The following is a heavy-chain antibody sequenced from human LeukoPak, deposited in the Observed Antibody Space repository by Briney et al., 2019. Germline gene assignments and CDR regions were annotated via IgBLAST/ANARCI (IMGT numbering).Heavy chain of an antibody. V-gene: IGHV4-39*01. J-gene: IGHJ4*02. CDR1: GGSISSSSYY. CDR3: ARHSYDILTGYYNYYFDY. D-gene: IGHD3-9*01. Sequence: PSETLSLTCTVSGGSISSSSYYWGWIRQPPGKGLEWIGSIFYSGSTYYNPSLKSRVTISVDTSKNQFSLKLSSVTAADTAVYYCARHSYDILTGYYNYYFDYWGQGTLVTVSS. CDR2: IFYSGST.